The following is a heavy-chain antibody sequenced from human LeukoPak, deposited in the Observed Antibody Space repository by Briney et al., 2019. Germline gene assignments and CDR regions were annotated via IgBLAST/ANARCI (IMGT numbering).Heavy chain of an antibody. CDR1: GYIFSKYD. CDR3: ARKFYDFWSGYLNYFDP. J-gene: IGHJ5*02. Sequence: ASVKVSCKASGYIFSKYDINWVRQAPGQGLEWMGWMNPNSGDTGYAQRFQGRLTMTRNTSTSTAYMELSNLRSEDTAMYYCARKFYDFWSGYLNYFDPCGQGTLVIVSS. D-gene: IGHD3/OR15-3a*01. CDR2: MNPNSGDT. V-gene: IGHV1-8*01.